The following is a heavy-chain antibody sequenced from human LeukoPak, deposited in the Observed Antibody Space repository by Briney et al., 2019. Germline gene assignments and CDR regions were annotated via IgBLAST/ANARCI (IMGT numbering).Heavy chain of an antibody. CDR2: INPNSGGT. D-gene: IGHD3-10*01. CDR3: VKDRVWFGELLNPLFDN. Sequence: ASVKVSCKASGYTFTGYYMHWVRQAPGQGLEWMGRINPNSGGTNYAQKFQGRVTMTRDTSISTAYMELSRLRAEDTALYYCVKDRVWFGELLNPLFDNWGQGTRVTVSS. CDR1: GYTFTGYY. V-gene: IGHV1-2*06. J-gene: IGHJ4*02.